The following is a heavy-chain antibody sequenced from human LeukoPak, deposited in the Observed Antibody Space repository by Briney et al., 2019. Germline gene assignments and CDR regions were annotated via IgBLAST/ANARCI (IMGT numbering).Heavy chain of an antibody. J-gene: IGHJ6*03. Sequence: GGSLRLSCAGSGFTFSSYSMNWVRQAPGKGLEWVSYISSSSSTIYYADSAKGRFTISRDNAKNSLYLQMNSLRAEDTAVYYCARRGIWTDMDVWGKGTTVTVSS. CDR2: ISSSSSTI. CDR1: GFTFSSYS. D-gene: IGHD3/OR15-3a*01. CDR3: ARRGIWTDMDV. V-gene: IGHV3-48*01.